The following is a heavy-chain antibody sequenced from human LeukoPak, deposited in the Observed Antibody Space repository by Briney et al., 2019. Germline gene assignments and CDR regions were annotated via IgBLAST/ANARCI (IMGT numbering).Heavy chain of an antibody. Sequence: SETLSLTCTVSGGSISSSGYYWGWIRQPPGKGLEWIGRIYSSGTTYNPSLESRVAMSLDTSKKQFSLNLSSVTAADTAVYYCARGGYYALGTHDYWGQGTLVTVSS. CDR2: IYSSGT. J-gene: IGHJ4*02. CDR1: GGSISSSGYY. D-gene: IGHD3-3*01. CDR3: ARGGYYALGTHDY. V-gene: IGHV4-39*07.